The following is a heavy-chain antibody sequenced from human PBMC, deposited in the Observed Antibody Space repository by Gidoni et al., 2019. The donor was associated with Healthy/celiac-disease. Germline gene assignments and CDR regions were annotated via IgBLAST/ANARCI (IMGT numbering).Heavy chain of an antibody. CDR2: ISGSGCST. Sequence: EVQLVESGGALVQPGGSLRLPCAAPGYTFSSYALSWARQAPGKGLEWVSAISGSGCSTYYADSVKGRFTISRDNAKNTLYLQMNSLRADDTDVYYCAKDEDGYKLYYFDYWGQGTLVPVCS. V-gene: IGHV3-23*04. D-gene: IGHD5-12*01. CDR1: GYTFSSYA. J-gene: IGHJ4*02. CDR3: AKDEDGYKLYYFDY.